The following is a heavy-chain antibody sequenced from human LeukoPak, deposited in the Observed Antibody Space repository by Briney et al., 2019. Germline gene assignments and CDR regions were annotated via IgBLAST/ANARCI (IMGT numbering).Heavy chain of an antibody. D-gene: IGHD5-18*01. V-gene: IGHV3-74*01. J-gene: IGHJ4*02. CDR2: ISPDGSSA. CDR1: GFTFSSYW. CDR3: AREDSYGFGIDY. Sequence: SGGSLRLSCAASGFTFSSYWMHWVRQAPGKGLVWVSRISPDGSSALYADSVKGRFTISRDNAKNSLYLQMNSLRAEDTAVYYCAREDSYGFGIDYWGQGTLVTVSS.